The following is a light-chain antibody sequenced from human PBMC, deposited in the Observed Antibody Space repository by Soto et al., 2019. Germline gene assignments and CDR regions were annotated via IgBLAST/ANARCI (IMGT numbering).Light chain of an antibody. V-gene: IGLV1-51*01. Sequence: QSVLTQPPSVSAAPGQKVTISCSGSSSNIGNNYVSWYQQLPGTAPKLLIYDNNKRPSGIPDRFSGSKSGTSATLGITGLQTGDEADYYCGTWDSSLSAPVVFGGGTK. J-gene: IGLJ2*01. CDR3: GTWDSSLSAPVV. CDR2: DNN. CDR1: SSNIGNNY.